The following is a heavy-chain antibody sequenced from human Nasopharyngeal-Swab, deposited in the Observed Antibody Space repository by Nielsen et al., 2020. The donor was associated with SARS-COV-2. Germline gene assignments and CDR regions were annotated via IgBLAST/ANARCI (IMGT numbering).Heavy chain of an antibody. J-gene: IGHJ6*02. CDR1: GFTFNNYN. D-gene: IGHD3-3*01. CDR3: ARDGLDYDFWSAYFMDV. CDR2: ISSSSSYI. V-gene: IGHV3-21*01. Sequence: GESLKISCAASGFTFNNYNFNWVRQAPGKGLEWVSSISSSSSYIYYADSVKGQFTISRDTAKHSLYLQMNSLRAEDTAVYYCARDGLDYDFWSAYFMDVWGQGTTVTVSS.